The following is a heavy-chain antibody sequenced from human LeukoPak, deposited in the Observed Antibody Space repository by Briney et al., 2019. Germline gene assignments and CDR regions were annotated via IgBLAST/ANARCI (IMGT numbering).Heavy chain of an antibody. CDR3: ARVPHYYGSGSYCNNGNWFDP. J-gene: IGHJ5*02. V-gene: IGHV4-34*01. D-gene: IGHD3-10*01. Sequence: SETLSLTCAVYGGSFSGYYWSWIRQPPGKGLEWIGEINHSGSTNYNPSLKSRVTISVDTSKNQFSLKLSSVTAADTAVYYCARVPHYYGSGSYCNNGNWFDPWGQGTLVTVSS. CDR2: INHSGST. CDR1: GGSFSGYY.